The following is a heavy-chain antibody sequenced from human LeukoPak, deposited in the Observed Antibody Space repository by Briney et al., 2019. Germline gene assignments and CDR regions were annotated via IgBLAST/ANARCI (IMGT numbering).Heavy chain of an antibody. Sequence: PSETLSLTCTVSGGSISSYYWSWIRQPPGKGLEWIGYIYYSGSTNYNPSLKSRVTISVDTSKNQFSLKLSSVTAADTAVYYCARDHPATGDAFDIWGQGTMVTVSS. CDR3: ARDHPATGDAFDI. V-gene: IGHV4-59*01. D-gene: IGHD1-1*01. CDR2: IYYSGST. CDR1: GGSISSYY. J-gene: IGHJ3*02.